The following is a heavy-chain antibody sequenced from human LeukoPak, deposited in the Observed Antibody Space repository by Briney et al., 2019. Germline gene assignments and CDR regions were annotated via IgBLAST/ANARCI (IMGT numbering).Heavy chain of an antibody. CDR2: INTNTGNP. J-gene: IGHJ6*03. V-gene: IGHV7-4-1*02. Sequence: ASVKVSCKASGYTFTGYYMHWVRQAPGQGLEWMGWINTNTGNPTYAQGFTGRFVFSLNTSVSTAYLQISSLKAEDTAVYYCARGAVTRGWYNYYYYYYMDVWGKGTTVTVSS. CDR1: GYTFTGYY. D-gene: IGHD6-19*01. CDR3: ARGAVTRGWYNYYYYYYMDV.